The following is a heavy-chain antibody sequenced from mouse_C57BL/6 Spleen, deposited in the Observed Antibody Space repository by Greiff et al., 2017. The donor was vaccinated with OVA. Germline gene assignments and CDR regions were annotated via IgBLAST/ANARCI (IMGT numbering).Heavy chain of an antibody. CDR3: ARDYGSSFYWYFDV. CDR2: ISDGGSYT. D-gene: IGHD1-1*01. V-gene: IGHV5-4*01. J-gene: IGHJ1*03. Sequence: EVKLVESGGGLVKPGGSLKLSCAASGFTFSSYAMSWVRQTPEKRLEWVATISDGGSYTYYPDNVKGRFTISRDNAKNNLYLQMSHLKSEDTAMYYCARDYGSSFYWYFDVWGTGTTVTVSP. CDR1: GFTFSSYA.